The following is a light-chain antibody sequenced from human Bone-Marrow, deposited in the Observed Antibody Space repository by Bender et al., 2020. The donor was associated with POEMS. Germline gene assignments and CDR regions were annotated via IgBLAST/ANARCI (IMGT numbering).Light chain of an antibody. V-gene: IGLV1-44*01. Sequence: QSVLTQPPSASGTPGQRVTISCSGGSSNIGAHAVNWYQHLPGTAPKLLIYSSHRRPSEVPDRVSGSRSGTSASLAISGRQAEDEADYYCAVWEDSLNGWVFGGGTKLTVL. J-gene: IGLJ3*02. CDR3: AVWEDSLNGWV. CDR1: SSNIGAHA. CDR2: SSH.